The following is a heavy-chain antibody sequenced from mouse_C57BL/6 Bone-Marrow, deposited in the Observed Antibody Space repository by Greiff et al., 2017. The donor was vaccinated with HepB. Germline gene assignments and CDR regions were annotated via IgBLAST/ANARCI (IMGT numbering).Heavy chain of an antibody. Sequence: QVQLQQPGAELVKPGASVKLSCKASGYTFTSYWMHWVKQRPGRGLEWIGRIDPNSGGTKYNEKFKSKATLTVDKPSSTAYMQLSSLTSEDSAVYDCAREGIYYGNSSWFSYWGQGILVTVSA. CDR3: AREGIYYGNSSWFSY. V-gene: IGHV1-72*01. D-gene: IGHD2-1*01. CDR2: IDPNSGGT. CDR1: GYTFTSYW. J-gene: IGHJ3*01.